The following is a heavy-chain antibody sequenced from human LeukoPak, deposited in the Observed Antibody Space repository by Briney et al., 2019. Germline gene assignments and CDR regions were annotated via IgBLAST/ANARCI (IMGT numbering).Heavy chain of an antibody. D-gene: IGHD2-2*01. J-gene: IGHJ4*02. CDR3: ARAGLTQRRDFDY. CDR2: INPSGGST. CDR1: GYTFTSYY. Sequence: GASVKVSCKASGYTFTSYYMHWVRQAPGQGLEWMGIINPSGGSTSYAQKFQGRVTMTRDMSTSTVYMELSSLRSDDTAVYYCARAGLTQRRDFDYWGQGTLVTVSS. V-gene: IGHV1-46*01.